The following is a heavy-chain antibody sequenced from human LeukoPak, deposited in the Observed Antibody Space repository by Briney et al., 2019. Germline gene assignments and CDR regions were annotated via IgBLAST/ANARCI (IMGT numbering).Heavy chain of an antibody. CDR3: VKDVGGSYAFDY. V-gene: IGHV3-64D*09. Sequence: PGGSLTLSCSASGFTFSRYAMHWVRQAPGKGLEYVSGINDNGGRTHYGDSVKGRFSISRDNSKNTLHLQMSTLRAEDTALYYCVKDVGGSYAFDYWGQGILVTVAS. CDR2: INDNGGRT. J-gene: IGHJ4*02. D-gene: IGHD1-26*01. CDR1: GFTFSRYA.